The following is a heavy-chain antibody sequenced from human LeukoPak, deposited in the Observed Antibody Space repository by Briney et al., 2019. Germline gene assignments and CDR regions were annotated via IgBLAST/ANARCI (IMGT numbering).Heavy chain of an antibody. D-gene: IGHD3-10*01. V-gene: IGHV2-70*11. J-gene: IGHJ6*03. CDR3: ARGTFYSGSDASHYFYMDV. Sequence: SGPALVKPTQTLTLTCTFSGFSLSTSGMCVSWIRQPPGKALEWLARIDWDDDKYYNTSLKTRLTISKDTSKNQVVLTMTNMDPVDTATYYCARGTFYSGSDASHYFYMDVWGKGTTVTISS. CDR1: GFSLSTSGMC. CDR2: IDWDDDK.